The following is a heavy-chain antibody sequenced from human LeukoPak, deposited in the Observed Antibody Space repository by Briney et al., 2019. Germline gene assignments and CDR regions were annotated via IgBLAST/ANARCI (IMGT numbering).Heavy chain of an antibody. J-gene: IGHJ3*02. CDR1: GFTFCRYW. D-gene: IGHD3-22*01. V-gene: IGHV3-7*01. CDR3: AREDYDSSGYYFGGKGAFDI. Sequence: GGSLRLSCAVSGFTFCRYWMDWGRQAPGKGVEGGANIKQDGGQKFYVDSVKGRFTISRDNAKNSLYLQMNSLRAEDTAVYYCAREDYDSSGYYFGGKGAFDIWGQGTMVTVPS. CDR2: IKQDGGQK.